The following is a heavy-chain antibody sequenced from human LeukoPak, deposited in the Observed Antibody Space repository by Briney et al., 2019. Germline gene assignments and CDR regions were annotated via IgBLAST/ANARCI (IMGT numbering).Heavy chain of an antibody. CDR3: VVRGEDSSGHRFDH. CDR1: GFTFNSYW. CDR2: INTDGSST. D-gene: IGHD3-22*01. V-gene: IGHV3-74*01. J-gene: IGHJ4*02. Sequence: PGGSLRLSCAASGFTFNSYWMHWVRQAPGKGLLWVSRINTDGSSTHYADSVKGRLTISRDNAKNTLYLQMNGLRAEDTAVYYCVVRGEDSSGHRFDHWGQGTLVTVSS.